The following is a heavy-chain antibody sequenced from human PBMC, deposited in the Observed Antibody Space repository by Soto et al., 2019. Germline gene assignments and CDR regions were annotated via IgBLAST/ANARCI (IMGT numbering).Heavy chain of an antibody. CDR1: KFTLSSYS. CDR2: ISSSSTYI. J-gene: IGHJ4*02. CDR3: AKSGGNTYGVALDY. Sequence: GGSLRLSCAASKFTLSSYSMNWVRQAPGKGLEWVSSISSSSTYIYYADSVKGRFTISRDNAKNSLYLQMNSLRAEDTAVYYCAKSGGNTYGVALDYWGQGTLVTVSS. D-gene: IGHD5-18*01. V-gene: IGHV3-21*01.